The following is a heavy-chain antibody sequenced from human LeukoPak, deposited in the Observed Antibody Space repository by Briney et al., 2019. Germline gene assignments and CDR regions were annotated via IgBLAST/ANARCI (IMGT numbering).Heavy chain of an antibody. CDR3: ARSSVLRYFDWFDY. CDR2: ISSSGSTI. D-gene: IGHD3-9*01. V-gene: IGHV3-48*03. J-gene: IGHJ4*02. CDR1: GFTFSSYV. Sequence: PGGSLRLSCAASGFTFSSYVMNWVRQAPGQGLEWVSYISSSGSTIYYADSVKGLFTISRDNAKDSLYLQMNSLRAEDTAVYYCARSSVLRYFDWFDYWGQGTLVTVSS.